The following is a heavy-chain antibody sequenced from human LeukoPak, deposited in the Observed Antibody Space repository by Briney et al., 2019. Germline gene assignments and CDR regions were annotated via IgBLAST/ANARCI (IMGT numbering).Heavy chain of an antibody. CDR2: IYDGGNT. J-gene: IGHJ3*02. D-gene: IGHD3-3*01. CDR3: ASRSTIFRGDAFDI. CDR1: GLTVLYNY. V-gene: IGHV3-53*04. Sequence: PGGSLRLTCADSGLTVLYNYMTWVRQAPGKGLEWVSIIYDGGNTYYADSVKGRFTISRHSSKTTLFLQLNRLRPEDTAIYYCASRSTIFRGDAFDIWGHGTMVTVSS.